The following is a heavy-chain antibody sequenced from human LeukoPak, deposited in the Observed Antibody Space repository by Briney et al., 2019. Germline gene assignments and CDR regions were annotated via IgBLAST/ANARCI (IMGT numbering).Heavy chain of an antibody. J-gene: IGHJ4*02. Sequence: AETLSLTCAVYGGSFSGYYWSWIRQPPGKGLEWIGEINHSGSTNYNPSLKSRVTISVDTSKNQFSLKLSSVTAADTAVYYCARGRRYYYDSSGYFFWGQGTLVTVSS. D-gene: IGHD3-22*01. V-gene: IGHV4-34*01. CDR1: GGSFSGYY. CDR3: ARGRRYYYDSSGYFF. CDR2: INHSGST.